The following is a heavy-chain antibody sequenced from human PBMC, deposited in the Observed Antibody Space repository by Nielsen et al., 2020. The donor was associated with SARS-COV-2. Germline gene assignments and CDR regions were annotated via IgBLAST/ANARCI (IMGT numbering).Heavy chain of an antibody. J-gene: IGHJ6*02. D-gene: IGHD2-15*01. V-gene: IGHV1-46*01. CDR1: GYTFTSYY. CDR2: INPSGGST. Sequence: ASVKVSCKASGYTFTSYYMHWVRQAPGQGLEWMGIINPSGGSTSYAQKFQGRVIMTTDTSTSTVYMELSSLRSEDTAVYYCARDRVVVVVAATPAYYYYGMDVWGQGTTVTVSS. CDR3: ARDRVVVVVAATPAYYYYGMDV.